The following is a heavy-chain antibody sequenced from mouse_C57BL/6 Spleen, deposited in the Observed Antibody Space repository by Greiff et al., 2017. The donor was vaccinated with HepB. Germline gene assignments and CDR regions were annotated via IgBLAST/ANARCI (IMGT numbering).Heavy chain of an antibody. J-gene: IGHJ2*01. CDR3: AKTGGRSEYYFDY. CDR1: GFSLTSYG. D-gene: IGHD1-1*02. Sequence: VHLVESGPGLVQPSQSLSITCTVSGFSLTSYGVHWVRQSPGKGLEWLGVIWRGGSTDYNAAFMSRLSITKDNSKSQVFFKMNSLQADDTAIYYCAKTGGRSEYYFDYWGQGTTLTVSS. V-gene: IGHV2-5*01. CDR2: IWRGGST.